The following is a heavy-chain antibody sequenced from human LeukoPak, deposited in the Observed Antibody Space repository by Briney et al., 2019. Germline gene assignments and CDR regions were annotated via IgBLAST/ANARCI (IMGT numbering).Heavy chain of an antibody. CDR3: ARDSKVLLWFGEFPYYFDY. D-gene: IGHD3-10*01. Sequence: GGSLRLSCAASGFTFSSYSMNWVRQAPGKGLEWVSSISSSSSYIYYEDSVKGRFTISRDNAKNSLYLQMNSLRAEDTAVYYCARDSKVLLWFGEFPYYFDYWGQGTLVTVSS. CDR1: GFTFSSYS. J-gene: IGHJ4*02. CDR2: ISSSSSYI. V-gene: IGHV3-21*01.